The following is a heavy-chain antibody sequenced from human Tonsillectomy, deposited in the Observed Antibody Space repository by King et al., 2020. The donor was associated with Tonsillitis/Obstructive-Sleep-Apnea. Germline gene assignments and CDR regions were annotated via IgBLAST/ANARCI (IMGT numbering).Heavy chain of an antibody. CDR2: IFYSGST. J-gene: IGHJ4*02. Sequence: QLQESGPGLVKPSETLSLTCTVSGGSISTYYWSWIRQPPGKGLEWIGYIFYSGSTNYNPSLQSRVTISVDTSKNQFSLKLSSVTAADTAVYYCARGGPNFDSWGQGTLVTVSS. V-gene: IGHV4-59*01. CDR1: GGSISTYY. CDR3: ARGGPNFDS.